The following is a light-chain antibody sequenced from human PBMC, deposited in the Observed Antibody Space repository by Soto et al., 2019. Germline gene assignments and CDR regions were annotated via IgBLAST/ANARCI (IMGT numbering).Light chain of an antibody. CDR2: DAS. CDR1: QSVSSH. J-gene: IGKJ5*01. Sequence: EIVLTQSPATLSLSPGERATLSCRASQSVSSHLAWYQQKPGQAPRLLIYDASKRATGIPARFSGSGSGTDFTLTISSLEPEDFAVYYCQQRSSWPITFGQGTRLEIK. V-gene: IGKV3-11*01. CDR3: QQRSSWPIT.